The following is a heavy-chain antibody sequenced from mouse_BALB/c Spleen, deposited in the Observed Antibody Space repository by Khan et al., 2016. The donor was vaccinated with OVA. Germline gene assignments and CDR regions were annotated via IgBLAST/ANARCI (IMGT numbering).Heavy chain of an antibody. D-gene: IGHD1-1*01. CDR3: ARSVTITTVVATDFDY. CDR1: GYSITSDYA. Sequence: EVQLQESGPGLVKPSQSLSLTCTVTGYSITSDYAWNWIRQFPGNKLEWMGYISYSGRTGYNPSLKSRTPITRDTSKNQFFLQLNSVTTEDTATYYCARSVTITTVVATDFDYWGQGTTLTVSS. V-gene: IGHV3-2*02. CDR2: ISYSGRT. J-gene: IGHJ2*01.